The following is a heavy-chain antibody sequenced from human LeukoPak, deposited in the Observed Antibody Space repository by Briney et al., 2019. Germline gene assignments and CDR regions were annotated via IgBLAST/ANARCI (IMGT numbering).Heavy chain of an antibody. Sequence: SVKVSCKASGGTFSSYTISWVRQAPGQGLEWMGRIIPILGIANYAQTLQGRVTITADKSTSTAYMELSSLRAEDTAVYYCASRYYYDSSGYYYRSFDYWGQGTLVTVSS. CDR1: GGTFSSYT. CDR3: ASRYYYDSSGYYYRSFDY. V-gene: IGHV1-69*02. CDR2: IIPILGIA. J-gene: IGHJ4*02. D-gene: IGHD3-22*01.